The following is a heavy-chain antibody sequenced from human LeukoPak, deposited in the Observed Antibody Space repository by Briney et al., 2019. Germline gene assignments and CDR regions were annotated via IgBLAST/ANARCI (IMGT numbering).Heavy chain of an antibody. CDR2: ISGSGGST. CDR3: AKPHTYSSGWYFDY. D-gene: IGHD6-19*01. Sequence: PGGSLRLSCAASGFTFSSYAMSWVRQAPGKGLEWVSAISGSGGSTYYADSVKGRFTISRDDSKNTLYLQMNSLRAEDTAVYYCAKPHTYSSGWYFDYWGQGTLVTVSS. CDR1: GFTFSSYA. J-gene: IGHJ4*02. V-gene: IGHV3-23*01.